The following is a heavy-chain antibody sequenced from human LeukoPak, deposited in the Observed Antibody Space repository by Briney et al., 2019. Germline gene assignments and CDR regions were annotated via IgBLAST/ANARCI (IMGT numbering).Heavy chain of an antibody. V-gene: IGHV4-61*02. CDR2: ICTSGST. D-gene: IGHD3-22*01. CDR3: ARVGYYDSSGYRGYYYYYYMDV. Sequence: SETLSLTCTVSGGSISSGSCYWSWIRQPAGKGLEWIGRICTSGSTNYNPSLKSRVTISVDTSKNQFSLKLSSVTAADTAVYYCARVGYYDSSGYRGYYYYYYMDVWGKGTTVTVSS. J-gene: IGHJ6*03. CDR1: GGSISSGSCY.